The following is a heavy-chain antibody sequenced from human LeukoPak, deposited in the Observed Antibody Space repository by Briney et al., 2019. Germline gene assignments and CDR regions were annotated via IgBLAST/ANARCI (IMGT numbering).Heavy chain of an antibody. CDR3: ASEVPYYYDSSGYDY. CDR2: ISYDGSNK. CDR1: GFTLNSAW. V-gene: IGHV3-30*03. J-gene: IGHJ4*02. Sequence: GGSLRLSCAASGFTLNSAWMSWVRQAPGKGLEWVAVISYDGSNKYYADSVKGRFTISRDNSKNTLYLQMNSLRAEDTAVYYCASEVPYYYDSSGYDYWGQGTLVTVSS. D-gene: IGHD3-22*01.